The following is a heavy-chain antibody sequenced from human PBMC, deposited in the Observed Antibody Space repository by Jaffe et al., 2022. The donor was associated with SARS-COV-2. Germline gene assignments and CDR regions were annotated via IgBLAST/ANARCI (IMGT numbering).Heavy chain of an antibody. CDR1: GDYFTKYW. CDR3: ARHRRSSGTDPYAFDI. Sequence: EVQLVQSGAEVKKPGDSLRISCKGSGDYFTKYWIAWVRWMPGKGLEWIGIISPGDSDFRYSPSFQGQVTMSVDKSISTVYLQWRSVMPPDTAMYYCARHRRSSGTDPYAFDIWGQGTMVTVST. J-gene: IGHJ3*02. CDR2: ISPGDSDF. V-gene: IGHV5-51*01. D-gene: IGHD5-12*01.